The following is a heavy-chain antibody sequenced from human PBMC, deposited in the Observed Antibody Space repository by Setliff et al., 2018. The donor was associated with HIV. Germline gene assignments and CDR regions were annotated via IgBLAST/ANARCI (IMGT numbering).Heavy chain of an antibody. J-gene: IGHJ4*02. D-gene: IGHD3-3*01. CDR1: GFNFGDFA. CDR3: TRDRRGSNSWSGYNGGFDY. Sequence: GGSLRLSCRSSGFNFGDFAINWYRQSPGKGLEWVGFIGTKAYGGATDNAASVKGRFSFSRDDSKRIAFLQMNSLTTEDTAVYFCTRDRRGSNSWSGYNGGFDYWGQGTLVTVSS. CDR2: IGTKAYGGAT. V-gene: IGHV3-49*03.